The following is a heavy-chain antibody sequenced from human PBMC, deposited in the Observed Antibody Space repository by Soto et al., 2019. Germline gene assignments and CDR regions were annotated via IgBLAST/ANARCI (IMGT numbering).Heavy chain of an antibody. CDR3: ATAPSIFGVVADYYYYGMDV. V-gene: IGHV1-24*01. CDR1: GYTLTELS. Sequence: ASVKVSCKVSGYTLTELSMHWVRQAPGKGLEWMGGFDPEDGETIYAQKFQGRVTMTEDTSTDTDYMELSSLRSEDTAVYYCATAPSIFGVVADYYYYGMDVWGQGTTVTVSS. J-gene: IGHJ6*02. CDR2: FDPEDGET. D-gene: IGHD3-3*01.